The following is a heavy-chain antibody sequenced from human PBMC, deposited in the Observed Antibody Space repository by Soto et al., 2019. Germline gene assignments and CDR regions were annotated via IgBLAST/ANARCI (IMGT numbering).Heavy chain of an antibody. CDR1: GGSFSGYY. V-gene: IGHV4-34*01. D-gene: IGHD3-9*01. Sequence: QVQLQQWGAGLLKPSETLSLTCAVYGGSFSGYYWSWIRQPPGKGLEWIGEINHSGSTNYNPSLKSRVTISVDTSQNQFSLQLSSVTAADTAVYYCARGRRYDILTGRRFDYWGQGTLVTVSS. J-gene: IGHJ4*02. CDR3: ARGRRYDILTGRRFDY. CDR2: INHSGST.